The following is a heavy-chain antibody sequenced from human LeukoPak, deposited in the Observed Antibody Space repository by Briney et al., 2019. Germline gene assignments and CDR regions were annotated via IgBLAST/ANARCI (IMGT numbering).Heavy chain of an antibody. V-gene: IGHV3-9*01. CDR3: VKSGGYYYMDA. D-gene: IGHD3-16*01. Sequence: GGSLRLSCVACGFTHHDFAMHWVRQAPGKGLEWVSAISWNSDNIDYADSVKGRFTIYRDNDRNSLYLEMASLRVEDTALYYCVKSGGYYYMDAWGKGTPVTVSS. J-gene: IGHJ6*03. CDR2: ISWNSDNI. CDR1: GFTHHDFA.